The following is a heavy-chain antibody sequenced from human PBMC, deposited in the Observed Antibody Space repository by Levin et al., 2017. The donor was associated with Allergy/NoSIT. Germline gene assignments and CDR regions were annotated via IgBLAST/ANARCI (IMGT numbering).Heavy chain of an antibody. CDR1: GLSFSDYG. CDR3: ASRGSFDH. D-gene: IGHD3-10*01. V-gene: IGHV3-30*03. CDR2: ITSDGSNK. Sequence: GGSLRLSCAASGLSFSDYGMHWVRQAPDSGLEWVALITSDGSNKFYADSVKGRFIISRDNSRNILYLQLNSLLPEDTAVYYCASRGSFDHWGQGTLVTVSS. J-gene: IGHJ4*02.